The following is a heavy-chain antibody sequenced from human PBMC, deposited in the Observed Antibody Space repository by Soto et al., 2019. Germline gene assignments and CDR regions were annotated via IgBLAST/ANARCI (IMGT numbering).Heavy chain of an antibody. CDR3: AKVPGGVIVMYYFDY. CDR2: ISGSGGST. V-gene: IGHV3-23*01. J-gene: IGHJ4*02. CDR1: GFTFSSYA. D-gene: IGHD3-16*02. Sequence: EVQLLESGGGLVQPGGSLRLSCAASGFTFSSYAMSWVRQAPGKGLEWVSAISGSGGSTYYADSVKGRFTISRDNPKNTLYLQMNSLRAEDTAVYYCAKVPGGVIVMYYFDYWGQGTLVTVSS.